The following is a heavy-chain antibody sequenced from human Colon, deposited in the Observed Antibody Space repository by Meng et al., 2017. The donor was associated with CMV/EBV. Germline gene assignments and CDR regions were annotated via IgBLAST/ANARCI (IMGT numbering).Heavy chain of an antibody. Sequence: ALRLSCAGSGFTFEDSAIHWVRQAPGKGLEWVSGISWNRGSIDYAASVKGRFTISRDNAKKSLYLPMNSLRVEDTALYYCVTDSSNWGNHFDHWGQGTLVTVSS. CDR1: GFTFEDSA. J-gene: IGHJ4*02. D-gene: IGHD7-27*01. V-gene: IGHV3-9*01. CDR2: ISWNRGSI. CDR3: VTDSSNWGNHFDH.